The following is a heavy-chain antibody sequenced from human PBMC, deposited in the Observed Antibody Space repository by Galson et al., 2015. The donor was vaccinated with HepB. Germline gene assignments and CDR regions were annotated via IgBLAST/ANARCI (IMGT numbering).Heavy chain of an antibody. Sequence: SVKVSCKASGYTFTSYGISWVRQAPGQGLEWMGWISAYNGNTNYAQKLQGRVTMTTDTSTSTAYMELRSLRSDDTAVYYCARVLDIVVVPAARRFDYWGQGTLVTVSS. CDR1: GYTFTSYG. V-gene: IGHV1-18*01. D-gene: IGHD2-2*03. CDR3: ARVLDIVVVPAARRFDY. CDR2: ISAYNGNT. J-gene: IGHJ4*02.